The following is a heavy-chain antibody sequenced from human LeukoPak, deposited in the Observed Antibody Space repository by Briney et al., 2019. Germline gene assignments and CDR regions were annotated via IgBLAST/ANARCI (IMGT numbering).Heavy chain of an antibody. Sequence: QPGGSLRLACAASGFTFSDHYMDWVRQAPGKGLEWVGRSRNKAKSYTTDYAASVTGRFTISRDNSQNSLYLQMDSLRPEDTAVYYCTRDTYGSDDYWGQGTLVTVSS. J-gene: IGHJ4*02. CDR1: GFTFSDHY. CDR2: SRNKAKSYTT. D-gene: IGHD3-10*01. CDR3: TRDTYGSDDY. V-gene: IGHV3-72*01.